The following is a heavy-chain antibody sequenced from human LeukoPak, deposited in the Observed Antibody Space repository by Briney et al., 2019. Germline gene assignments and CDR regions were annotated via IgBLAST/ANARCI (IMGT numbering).Heavy chain of an antibody. V-gene: IGHV4-59*01. CDR3: ARVGWELRYYYYMDV. D-gene: IGHD2-15*01. CDR2: IYYSGST. J-gene: IGHJ6*03. CDR1: NGSISNYY. Sequence: SETLSLTCTVSNGSISNYYWSWIRQPPGKGLEWIGYIYYSGSTNYNPSLKSRVTISVDTSKNQISLKLSSATAADTAVYYCARVGWELRYYYYMDVWGEGTTVTVSS.